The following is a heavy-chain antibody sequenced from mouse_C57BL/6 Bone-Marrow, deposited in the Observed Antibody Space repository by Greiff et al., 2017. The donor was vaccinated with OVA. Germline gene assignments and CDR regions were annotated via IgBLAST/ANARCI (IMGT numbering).Heavy chain of an antibody. V-gene: IGHV1-43*01. CDR2: INPSTGGT. Sequence: VQLKQSGPELVKPGASVKISCKASGYSFTGYYMHWVKQSSEKSLEWIGEINPSTGGTSYNQKFKGKATLTVDTSSSTAYMQLKSLTSEDSAVYYCARRGYGSSHQAWFAYWGQGTLVTVSA. J-gene: IGHJ3*01. D-gene: IGHD1-1*01. CDR3: ARRGYGSSHQAWFAY. CDR1: GYSFTGYY.